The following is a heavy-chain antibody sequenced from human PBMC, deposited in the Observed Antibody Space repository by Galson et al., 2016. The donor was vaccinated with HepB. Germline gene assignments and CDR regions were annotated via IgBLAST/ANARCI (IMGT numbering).Heavy chain of an antibody. D-gene: IGHD2-2*01. CDR1: GYSFTSSA. Sequence: SVKVSCKASGYSFTSSAMNWVRQAPGQGLEWVGWINTKTGNPTYAQGFTGRFVFSLDTSASTAYLQISSLKAEDTAGYYCAREIVIIPGAITGWFDPWGPGTLVTVSS. V-gene: IGHV7-4-1*02. CDR3: AREIVIIPGAITGWFDP. J-gene: IGHJ5*02. CDR2: INTKTGNP.